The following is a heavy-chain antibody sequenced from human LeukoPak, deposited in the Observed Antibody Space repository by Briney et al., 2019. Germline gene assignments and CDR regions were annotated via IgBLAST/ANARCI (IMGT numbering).Heavy chain of an antibody. Sequence: ASETLSLTCTVSGYSISSGYYWGWIRQPPGKGLEWIGIIYHSGSTYYNPSLKSRVTISVDTSKNQFSLKLSSVTAADTAVYYCASFPSYGDLFDYWGQGTLVTVSS. D-gene: IGHD4-17*01. V-gene: IGHV4-38-2*02. J-gene: IGHJ4*02. CDR2: IYHSGST. CDR3: ASFPSYGDLFDY. CDR1: GYSISSGYY.